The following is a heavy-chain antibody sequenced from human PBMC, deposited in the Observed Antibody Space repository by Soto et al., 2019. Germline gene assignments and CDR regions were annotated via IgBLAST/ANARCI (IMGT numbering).Heavy chain of an antibody. CDR2: ISGSGGST. J-gene: IGHJ4*02. Sequence: GGSLRLSCAASGFTFSSYAMSWVRQAPGKGLEWVSAISGSGGSTYYADSVKGRFTISRDNSKNTLYLQMNSLRAEDTAVYYCAKDFDGTPFMLYYFDYWGQGTLVTVSS. CDR1: GFTFSSYA. D-gene: IGHD3-16*01. V-gene: IGHV3-23*01. CDR3: AKDFDGTPFMLYYFDY.